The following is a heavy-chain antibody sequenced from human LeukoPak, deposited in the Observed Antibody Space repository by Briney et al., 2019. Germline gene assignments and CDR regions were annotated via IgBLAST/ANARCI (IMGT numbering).Heavy chain of an antibody. J-gene: IGHJ5*01. CDR3: AKRGEYSDRYGRYFFES. D-gene: IGHD5-12*01. Sequence: GGSLRLSCAASGFTFSKYAMNWVRQAPGKGLEWVSGISASATDTYYADSVKDRFTVSRENSKDALFLQMDGLRVADTAVYYCAKRGEYSDRYGRYFFESWGQGTLVTVSS. CDR1: GFTFSKYA. CDR2: ISASATDT. V-gene: IGHV3-23*01.